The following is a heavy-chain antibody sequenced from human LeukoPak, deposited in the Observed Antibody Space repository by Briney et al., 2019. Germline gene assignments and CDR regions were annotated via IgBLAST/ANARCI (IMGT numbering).Heavy chain of an antibody. D-gene: IGHD3-3*01. CDR1: GFTFSSYA. CDR2: ISGSGGST. CDR3: AKGHLYYDFWSGKASDAFDI. Sequence: TGGSLRLSCAASGFTFSSYAMSWVRQAPGKGLEWVSAISGSGGSTYCADSVKGRFTISRDNSKNTLYLQMNSLRAEDTAVYYCAKGHLYYDFWSGKASDAFDIWGQGTMVTVSS. J-gene: IGHJ3*02. V-gene: IGHV3-23*01.